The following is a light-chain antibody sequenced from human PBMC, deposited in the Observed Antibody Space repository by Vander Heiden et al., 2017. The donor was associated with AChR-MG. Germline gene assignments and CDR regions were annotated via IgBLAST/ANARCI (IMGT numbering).Light chain of an antibody. CDR3: SSYAGNNKGV. Sequence: QSALTQPPSASGSPGQSVTISCTGTSSDVGVYNYVSWYPQHPGKAPKLMIYEVSKRPSGVPDRFSGSKSGNTASLTVSGLQAEDEADYYCSSYAGNNKGVFGTGTKVTVV. V-gene: IGLV2-8*01. J-gene: IGLJ1*01. CDR1: SSDVGVYNY. CDR2: EVS.